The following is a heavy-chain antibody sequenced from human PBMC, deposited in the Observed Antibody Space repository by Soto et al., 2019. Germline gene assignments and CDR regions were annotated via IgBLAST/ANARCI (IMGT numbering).Heavy chain of an antibody. Sequence: QLQLQESGPGLVKPSETLSLTCTVSGGSISSSSYYWGWIRQPPGKGLEWIGSIYYSGSTYYTPSLKSRVTISVHTSKKQVTLKLSSVTAADTAVYSCARHSRYCSSTSCYAAYYYGMDVWGQGTTVTVSS. CDR1: GGSISSSSYY. V-gene: IGHV4-39*01. CDR3: ARHSRYCSSTSCYAAYYYGMDV. D-gene: IGHD2-2*01. J-gene: IGHJ6*02. CDR2: IYYSGST.